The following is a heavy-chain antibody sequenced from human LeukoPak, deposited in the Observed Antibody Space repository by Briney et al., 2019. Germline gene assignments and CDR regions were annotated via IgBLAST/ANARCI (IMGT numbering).Heavy chain of an antibody. CDR3: AKNYDFWSRLDI. D-gene: IGHD3-3*01. CDR1: GFTFNSYA. CDR2: ISGSTGGT. J-gene: IGHJ3*02. Sequence: QPGGSLRLSCAASGFTFNSYAMSWVRQAPGKGLEWVSAISGSTGGTYYADSVKGRFTISRDNSKNTLYLQMNSLRAEDTAVYYCAKNYDFWSRLDIWGQGTIVTISS. V-gene: IGHV3-23*01.